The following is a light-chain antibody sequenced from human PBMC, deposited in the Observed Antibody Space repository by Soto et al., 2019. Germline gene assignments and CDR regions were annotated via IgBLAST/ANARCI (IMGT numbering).Light chain of an antibody. V-gene: IGLV2-23*02. J-gene: IGLJ1*01. Sequence: QSALTQAASVSGSPGQSITISCTGTSSDVGSYNLVSWYQQHPGKASKLMIYEVSKRPSGLSNRFSGSKSGNTASLTISGLQAEDEADYYCCSYAGSRTPLIFGTGTKLTVL. CDR3: CSYAGSRTPLI. CDR1: SSDVGSYNL. CDR2: EVS.